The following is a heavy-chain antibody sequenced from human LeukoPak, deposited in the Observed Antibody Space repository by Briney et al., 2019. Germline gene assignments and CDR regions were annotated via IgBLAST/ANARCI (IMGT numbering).Heavy chain of an antibody. V-gene: IGHV3-20*04. Sequence: PGGSLRLSCAASGFTFDDYGMSWVRQAPGKGLEWVSGINWNGGSTGYADSVKGRFTISRDNAKNSLYLQMNSLRAEDTAVYYCARESYCSGGSCHSGRAFDIWGQGTMVTVSS. CDR3: ARESYCSGGSCHSGRAFDI. J-gene: IGHJ3*02. CDR1: GFTFDDYG. D-gene: IGHD2-15*01. CDR2: INWNGGST.